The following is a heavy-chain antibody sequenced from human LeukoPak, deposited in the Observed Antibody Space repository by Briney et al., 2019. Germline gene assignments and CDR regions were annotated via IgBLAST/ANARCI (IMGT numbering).Heavy chain of an antibody. CDR1: GGSISSYY. CDR2: IYYSGST. Sequence: SETLSPTCTVSGGSISSYYWSWIRQPPGKGLEWIGYIYYSGSTNYNPSLKSRVTISLDTSKNQFSLKLSSVTAADTAVYYCARDYYDSSGFYYYYMDVWGKGTTVTISS. CDR3: ARDYYDSSGFYYYYMDV. D-gene: IGHD3-22*01. J-gene: IGHJ6*03. V-gene: IGHV4-59*01.